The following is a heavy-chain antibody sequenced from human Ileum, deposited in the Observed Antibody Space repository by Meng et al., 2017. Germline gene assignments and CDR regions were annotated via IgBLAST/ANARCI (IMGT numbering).Heavy chain of an antibody. CDR1: GRSISSGDW. CDR2: MNLGGSP. Sequence: QVQLQESGPGLVEPSGTLSLPCAVSGRSISSGDWWSWVRQPPGKGLEWIAEMNLGGSPNYNPSLKSRVTMSVDKSNDHLSLQLTSVTAADTAVYYCAHIFDSWGQGTLVTVSS. J-gene: IGHJ4*02. CDR3: AHIFDS. V-gene: IGHV4-4*02.